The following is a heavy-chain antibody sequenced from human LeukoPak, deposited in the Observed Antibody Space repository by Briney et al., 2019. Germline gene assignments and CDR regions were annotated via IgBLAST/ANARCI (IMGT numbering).Heavy chain of an antibody. CDR1: GLNLSSLA. CDR2: LIGSGGST. D-gene: IGHD3-10*01. CDR3: AKSQLLWFGEDFDY. J-gene: IGHJ4*02. Sequence: PGGSLRLFHAASGLNLSSLAMSWVPQAPGRALEWVSALIGSGGSTYYADSVKGRFTISRDNSKNTLYLQMNSLRAEDTAVYYCAKSQLLWFGEDFDYWGQGTLVTVSS. V-gene: IGHV3-23*01.